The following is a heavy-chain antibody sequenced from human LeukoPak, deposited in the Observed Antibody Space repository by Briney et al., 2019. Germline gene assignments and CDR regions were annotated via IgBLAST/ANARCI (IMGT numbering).Heavy chain of an antibody. CDR2: ISSSSSTI. J-gene: IGHJ4*02. V-gene: IGHV3-48*04. Sequence: PGGSLRLSCAASGFTFSSYSMNWVRQAPGKGLEWVSYISSSSSTIYYADSVKGRFTISRDNAKNSLYLQMNSLRAEDTAVYYCARDFGSTTVAPDYFDYWGQGTLVTVSS. CDR3: ARDFGSTTVAPDYFDY. D-gene: IGHD4-17*01. CDR1: GFTFSSYS.